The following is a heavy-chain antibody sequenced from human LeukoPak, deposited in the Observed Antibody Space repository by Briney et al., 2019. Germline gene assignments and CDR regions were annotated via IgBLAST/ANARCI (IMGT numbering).Heavy chain of an antibody. J-gene: IGHJ3*01. V-gene: IGHV3-30*02. CDR2: IRYDGSNK. CDR3: ARDPEAAASF. CDR1: GFTFSNYG. D-gene: IGHD6-13*01. Sequence: GGSLRLSCAASGFTFSNYGLHWVRQAPGKGLEWVSFIRYDGSNKYYIDSVKGRFTISRDNSKNTLYLQMNSLRAEDTAVYYCARDPEAAASFWGQGTMVTVSS.